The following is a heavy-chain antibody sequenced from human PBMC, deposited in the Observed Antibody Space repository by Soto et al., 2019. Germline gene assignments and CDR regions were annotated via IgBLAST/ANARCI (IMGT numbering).Heavy chain of an antibody. V-gene: IGHV4-31*03. D-gene: IGHD1-26*01. J-gene: IGHJ4*02. CDR2: IYYSGST. CDR3: ARLYSGSYYFDY. CDR1: GCSISSGGYY. Sequence: SETLSLTCTFSGCSISSGGYYLSWIRQHPGKGLEWIGYIYYSGSTYYNPSLKSRVTISVDTSKNQFSLKLSSVTAADTAVYYCARLYSGSYYFDYWGQGTLVTVSS.